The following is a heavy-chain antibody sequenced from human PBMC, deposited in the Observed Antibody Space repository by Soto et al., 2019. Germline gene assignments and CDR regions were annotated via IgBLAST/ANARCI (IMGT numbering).Heavy chain of an antibody. CDR2: ITTGSSRNI. J-gene: IGHJ6*02. V-gene: IGHV3-21*06. CDR1: GFPFSTYT. Sequence: TLSCSASGFPFSTYTMYWVRQAPGKGLEWVSSITTGSSRNIFYADSVKGRFTISRDNANNILYLEMDNLRVEDTAVYYCARDDAIFGAIPRMDIWGQGTTVTVSS. CDR3: ARDDAIFGAIPRMDI. D-gene: IGHD3-3*01.